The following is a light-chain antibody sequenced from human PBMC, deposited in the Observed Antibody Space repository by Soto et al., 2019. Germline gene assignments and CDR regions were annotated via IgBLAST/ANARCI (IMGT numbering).Light chain of an antibody. CDR1: SSNIGSNT. CDR2: SNN. J-gene: IGLJ2*01. Sequence: QSVLTQPPSASGTPGQRVTISCSGGSSNIGSNTVNWYQQLPGTAPKLLIYSNNQRPAGVPDRLSGSKSGTSASLAISGLQPEDEADYYCTAWDDSLNVVVFGGGTKLTVL. CDR3: TAWDDSLNVVV. V-gene: IGLV1-44*01.